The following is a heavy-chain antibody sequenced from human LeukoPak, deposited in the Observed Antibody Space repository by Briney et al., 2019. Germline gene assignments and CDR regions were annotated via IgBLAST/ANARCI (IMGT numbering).Heavy chain of an antibody. CDR2: TYYRSQWYN. Sequence: PSQTLSPTCAISGDSVSGNSAAWNWIRQSPSRGLEWLGRTYYRSQWYNDYAVSVKSPITINPDTSKNHFSLHLNSVTPEDTAVYYCARERQDGFDIWGQGTMVTVSS. J-gene: IGHJ3*02. V-gene: IGHV6-1*01. CDR1: GDSVSGNSAA. CDR3: ARERQDGFDI.